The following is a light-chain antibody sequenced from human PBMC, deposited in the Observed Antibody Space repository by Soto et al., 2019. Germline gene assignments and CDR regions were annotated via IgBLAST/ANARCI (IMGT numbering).Light chain of an antibody. CDR3: QHYASSRHT. CDR1: QSVSSTY. CDR2: GAS. J-gene: IGKJ2*01. V-gene: IGKV3-20*01. Sequence: IVLTQSPVILSLSPGESATLSCRASQSVSSTYSAWYRHKPGQAPRLLIYGASSRAADIPDRFSGRGSGTDFTLTISGLEPEDFAVYYRQHYASSRHTFGQGTKVDIK.